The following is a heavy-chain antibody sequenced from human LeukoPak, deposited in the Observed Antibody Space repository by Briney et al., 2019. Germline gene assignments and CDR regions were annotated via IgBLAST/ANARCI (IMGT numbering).Heavy chain of an antibody. J-gene: IGHJ6*03. CDR2: IYPGDSDT. CDR3: ARQTAMAPDYYYYYMDV. Sequence: KPGESLKISCKGSGYSFTSYWIGWVRQMPGKGLEWMGIIYPGDSDTRYSPSFQGQVTISADKSISTAYLQWSSLKASDTAMYYCARQTAMAPDYYYYYMDVWGKGTTVTVSS. V-gene: IGHV5-51*01. CDR1: GYSFTSYW. D-gene: IGHD5-18*01.